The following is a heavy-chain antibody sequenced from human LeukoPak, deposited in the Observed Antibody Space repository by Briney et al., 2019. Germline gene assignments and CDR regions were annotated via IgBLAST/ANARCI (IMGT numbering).Heavy chain of an antibody. D-gene: IGHD3-10*01. J-gene: IGHJ3*02. CDR3: AKSEVRGVIGPDAFDI. CDR2: ISYDGSNK. V-gene: IGHV3-30*18. Sequence: TGGSLRLSCAASGFTFSSYGMHWVRQAPGKGLEWVAVISYDGSNKYYADSVKGRFTISRDNSKNTLYLQMNSLRAEDTAVYYCAKSEVRGVIGPDAFDIRGQGTMVTVSS. CDR1: GFTFSSYG.